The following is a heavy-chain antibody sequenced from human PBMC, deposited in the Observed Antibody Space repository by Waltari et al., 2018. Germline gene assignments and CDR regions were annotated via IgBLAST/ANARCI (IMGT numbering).Heavy chain of an antibody. Sequence: QVQLQESGPGLVKPSETLSLTCTVSGGSISSYYWSWIRQPPGKGLEWIGYSYYSGSTNYNPSLKSRVTISVDTSKNQFSLKLSSVTAADTAVYYCARYSYGLGVDYWGQGTLVTVSS. D-gene: IGHD5-18*01. CDR1: GGSISSYY. J-gene: IGHJ4*02. CDR2: SYYSGST. CDR3: ARYSYGLGVDY. V-gene: IGHV4-59*01.